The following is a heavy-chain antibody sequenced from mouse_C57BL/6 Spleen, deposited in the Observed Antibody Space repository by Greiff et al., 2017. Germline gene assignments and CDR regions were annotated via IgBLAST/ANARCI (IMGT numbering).Heavy chain of an antibody. CDR1: GYTFTSYG. D-gene: IGHD6-5*01. CDR3: AREGLSPYARDY. CDR2: IYPRSGNT. V-gene: IGHV1-81*01. Sequence: VQLQESGAELARPGASVKLSCKASGYTFTSYGISWVKQRTGQGLEWIGEIYPRSGNTYYNEKFKGKATLTADKSSSTAYMELRSLTSEYSAVYFCAREGLSPYARDYWGQGTSVTVSS. J-gene: IGHJ4*01.